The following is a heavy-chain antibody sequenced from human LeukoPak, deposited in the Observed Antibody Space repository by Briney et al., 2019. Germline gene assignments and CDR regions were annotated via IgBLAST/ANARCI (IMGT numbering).Heavy chain of an antibody. CDR3: ARHRAIGVRGVPWVGPNWFDP. CDR2: IYPGDSDT. V-gene: IGHV5-51*01. Sequence: GESLKISCKGSGYSFTSYWIGWVRQMPGKGLEWMGIIYPGDSDTRYSPSFQDQATISADKSISTAYLQWSSLKASDTAMYYCARHRAIGVRGVPWVGPNWFDPWGQGTLVTVSS. D-gene: IGHD3-10*01. J-gene: IGHJ5*02. CDR1: GYSFTSYW.